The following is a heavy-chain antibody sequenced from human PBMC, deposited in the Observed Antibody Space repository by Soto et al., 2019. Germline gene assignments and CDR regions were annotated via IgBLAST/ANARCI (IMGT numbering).Heavy chain of an antibody. CDR2: IIPIFGTA. V-gene: IGHV1-69*13. CDR1: GYTFTSYG. J-gene: IGHJ6*02. D-gene: IGHD3-16*02. CDR3: ARRYNNQAKYRNTGYGMDV. Sequence: SVKVSCKASGYTFTSYGISWVRQAPGQGLEWMGWIIPIFGTANYAQKFQGRVTITADESTSTAYMELSSLRSEDTAVYYCARRYNNQAKYRNTGYGMDVWGQGTTVTVSS.